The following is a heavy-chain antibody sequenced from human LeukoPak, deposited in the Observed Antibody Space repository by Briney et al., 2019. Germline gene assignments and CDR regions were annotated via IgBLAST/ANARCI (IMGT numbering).Heavy chain of an antibody. V-gene: IGHV1-24*01. D-gene: IGHD6-19*01. CDR3: ATGKYSCGWYYYYGMDV. CDR1: GYTLTELS. J-gene: IGHJ6*02. Sequence: GASVKVSCKVSGYTLTELSMHWVRQAPGKGLEWMGGFDPEDGETIYAQKFQGRVTMTEDTSTDTAYMELSSLRSEDTAVYYCATGKYSCGWYYYYGMDVWGQGTTVTVSS. CDR2: FDPEDGET.